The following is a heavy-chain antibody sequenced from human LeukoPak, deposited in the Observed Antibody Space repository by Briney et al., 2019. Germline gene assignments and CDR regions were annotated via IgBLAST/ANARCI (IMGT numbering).Heavy chain of an antibody. V-gene: IGHV3-11*01. CDR2: ISSSGSTI. J-gene: IGHJ5*02. Sequence: GGSLRLSCAASGFTFSDYYMSWIRQAPGKGLEWVSYISSSGSTIYYADSVKGRFTISRDNAKNSLYLQMNSLRAEDTAVNYCARDKTMTTVTTAGYWFDPWGQGTLVTVSS. CDR1: GFTFSDYY. CDR3: ARDKTMTTVTTAGYWFDP. D-gene: IGHD4-17*01.